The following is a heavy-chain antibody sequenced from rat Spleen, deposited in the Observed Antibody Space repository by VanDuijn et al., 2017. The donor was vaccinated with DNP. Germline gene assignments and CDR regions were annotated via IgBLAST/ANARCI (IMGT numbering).Heavy chain of an antibody. Sequence: EVQLVESGGGLVQPGRSQRLSCVASGFTFNDYWMIWIRQVPGKGLDWVASITSSGSGTYYPDSVKGRFTISRDDAKNTLYLQMNSLRSEDTATYYCARANILRSFDYWGQGVMVTVSS. CDR3: ARANILRSFDY. CDR2: ITSSGSGT. D-gene: IGHD1-6*01. V-gene: IGHV5-31*01. J-gene: IGHJ2*01. CDR1: GFTFNDYW.